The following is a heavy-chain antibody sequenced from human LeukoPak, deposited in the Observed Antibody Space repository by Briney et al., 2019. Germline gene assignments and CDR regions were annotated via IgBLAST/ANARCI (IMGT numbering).Heavy chain of an antibody. CDR2: IYHTGRT. D-gene: IGHD5-24*01. Sequence: SETLSLTCAVYGGSFSGYYWSWVRQPPGKGLEWIGDIYHTGRTNYNPSHKSRVTISVDKSKKQFSLKLDSVTAADTAVYYCARGTEADGTFMFDFWGQGTLVTVSS. CDR1: GGSFSGYY. CDR3: ARGTEADGTFMFDF. J-gene: IGHJ4*02. V-gene: IGHV4-34*01.